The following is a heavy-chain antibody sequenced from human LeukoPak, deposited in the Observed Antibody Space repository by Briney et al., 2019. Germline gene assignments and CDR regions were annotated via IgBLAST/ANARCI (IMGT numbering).Heavy chain of an antibody. CDR3: TRREGSGSYWHYYYGMDI. Sequence: GESLKISCKGSGYSFTSYWIGWVRQMPGKGLEWMGIIYPGDSDTRYSPSFQGQVTMSADKSISTAYLQWSSLKASDTAIYYCTRREGSGSYWHYYYGMDIWGQGTTVTVSS. CDR1: GYSFTSYW. D-gene: IGHD1-26*01. CDR2: IYPGDSDT. J-gene: IGHJ6*02. V-gene: IGHV5-51*01.